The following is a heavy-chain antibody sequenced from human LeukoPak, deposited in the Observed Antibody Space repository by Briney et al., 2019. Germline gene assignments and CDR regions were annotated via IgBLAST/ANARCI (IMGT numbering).Heavy chain of an antibody. D-gene: IGHD3-10*01. CDR2: SSGSSI. Sequence: PGGSLRLSCAASGFTFSDYYMSWIRQAPGKGLEWVSYSSGSSIYYADSVKGRFTISRDNSKNTLYLQMNSLRAEDTAVYYCARDSCGSGTQGGFDYWGQGTLVTVSS. V-gene: IGHV3-11*04. J-gene: IGHJ4*02. CDR3: ARDSCGSGTQGGFDY. CDR1: GFTFSDYY.